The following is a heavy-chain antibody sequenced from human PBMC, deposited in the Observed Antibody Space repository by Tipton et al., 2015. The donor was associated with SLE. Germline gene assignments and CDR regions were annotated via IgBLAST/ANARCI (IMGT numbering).Heavy chain of an antibody. CDR2: IYPTGST. Sequence: TLSLTCNVSGVSISTYYWSWIRQPPGKGLEWIGYIYPTGSTNYNPPLKSRVTISVDTSKNQFSLNLNSVTAADTAVYYCAREGWRVDFHAFDIWGQGTMVTVSS. CDR1: GVSISTYY. J-gene: IGHJ3*02. V-gene: IGHV4-4*08. D-gene: IGHD3/OR15-3a*01. CDR3: AREGWRVDFHAFDI.